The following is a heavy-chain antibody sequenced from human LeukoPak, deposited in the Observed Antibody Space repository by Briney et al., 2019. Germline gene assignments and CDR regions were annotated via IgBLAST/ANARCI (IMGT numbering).Heavy chain of an antibody. D-gene: IGHD2-15*01. J-gene: IGHJ4*02. CDR3: ARGCSGGSCYSKAAGIDY. Sequence: SVKVSCKASGGTFSSYAISWVRQAPGQGLEWMGGIIPIFGTANYAQKFQGRDTITADESTSTAYMELSSLRSEDTAVYYCARGCSGGSCYSKAAGIDYWGQGTLVTVSS. CDR2: IIPIFGTA. CDR1: GGTFSSYA. V-gene: IGHV1-69*13.